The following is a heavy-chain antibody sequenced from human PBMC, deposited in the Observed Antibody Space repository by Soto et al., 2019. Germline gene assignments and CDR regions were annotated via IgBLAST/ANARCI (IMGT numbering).Heavy chain of an antibody. CDR1: RGSVSSGSYY. D-gene: IGHD6-13*01. Sequence: LEIRSLTCTVSRGSVSSGSYYWSWIRQPPGEGLEWIGYIYYSGSTNYNPSLKSRVTISVDTSKNQFSLQLSSVTAADTAVYYCPRYRREAVAGYTPDNWGQGIFVTVSS. CDR2: IYYSGST. CDR3: PRYRREAVAGYTPDN. V-gene: IGHV4-61*01. J-gene: IGHJ4*02.